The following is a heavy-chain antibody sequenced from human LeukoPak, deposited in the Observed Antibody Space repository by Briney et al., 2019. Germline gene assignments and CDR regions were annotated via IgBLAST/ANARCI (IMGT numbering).Heavy chain of an antibody. Sequence: PGRSLRLSCAASGFTFSSYGMHWVRQAPGQGLEWMGWINPNSGGTNYAQKFQGRVTMTRDTSISTAYMELSRLRSDDTAVYYCARDKLGQMVRGVIIGSWFDPWGQGTLVTVSS. CDR2: INPNSGGT. D-gene: IGHD3-10*01. V-gene: IGHV1-2*02. CDR1: GFTFSSYG. CDR3: ARDKLGQMVRGVIIGSWFDP. J-gene: IGHJ5*02.